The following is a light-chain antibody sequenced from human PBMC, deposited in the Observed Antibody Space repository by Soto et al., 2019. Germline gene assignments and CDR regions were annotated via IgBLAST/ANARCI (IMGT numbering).Light chain of an antibody. Sequence: QSVLTQPASVSGSPGQSITISCTGTSSDIGGYNSVSWYQQHPGKAPKLVIYAVSNRPSGVSNRFSGSKSGNTASLTISGLQAEDEADYYCCSYAGSSTAIFGGGTKVTVL. V-gene: IGLV2-23*02. J-gene: IGLJ2*01. CDR1: SSDIGGYNS. CDR2: AVS. CDR3: CSYAGSSTAI.